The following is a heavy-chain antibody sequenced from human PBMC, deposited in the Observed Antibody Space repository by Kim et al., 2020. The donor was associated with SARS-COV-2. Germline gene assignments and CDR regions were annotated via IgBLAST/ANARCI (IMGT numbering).Heavy chain of an antibody. CDR3: ARVGSISVIEVFDY. CDR2: ISGSGDST. CDR1: GFTFSTYA. V-gene: IGHV3-23*01. D-gene: IGHD6-19*01. Sequence: GGSLRLSCAASGFTFSTYAMSWVRQAPGKGLEWVSAISGSGDSTYYADSVKRRFTISRDNSKNTLYLQTNSLRAEDTAVYYCARVGSISVIEVFDYWGQGTLVIVSS. J-gene: IGHJ4*02.